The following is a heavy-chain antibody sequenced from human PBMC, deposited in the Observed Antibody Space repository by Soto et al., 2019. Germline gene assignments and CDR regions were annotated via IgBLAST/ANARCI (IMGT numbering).Heavy chain of an antibody. J-gene: IGHJ6*03. V-gene: IGHV3-74*02. CDR3: ARGDCVGGTCYSLAGSFYYYMDV. CDR1: GFTFSNYW. CDR2: INSDGSVS. Sequence: EVQLVESGGGLVQPGGSLRLSCAASGFTFSNYWMYWVRQAPGKGLEWVSRINSDGSVSSYADSVKGRLTISRDNVNNTLFLQMDSLRAEDTALYYCARGDCVGGTCYSLAGSFYYYMDVWGKGTTVTVFS. D-gene: IGHD2-15*01.